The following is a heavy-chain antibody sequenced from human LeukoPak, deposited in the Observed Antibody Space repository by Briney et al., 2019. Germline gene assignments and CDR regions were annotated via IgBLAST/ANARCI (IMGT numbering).Heavy chain of an antibody. CDR2: ISAYNGNT. CDR3: ARHKVYHGSGSYSFDY. CDR1: GYTFTSYG. D-gene: IGHD3-10*01. J-gene: IGHJ4*02. V-gene: IGHV1-18*01. Sequence: GASVKVSCKASGYTFTSYGISWVRQAPGQGLEWMGWISAYNGNTNYAQKLQGRVTVTTDTSTSTAYMELRSLRSDDTAVYYCARHKVYHGSGSYSFDYWGQGTLVTVSS.